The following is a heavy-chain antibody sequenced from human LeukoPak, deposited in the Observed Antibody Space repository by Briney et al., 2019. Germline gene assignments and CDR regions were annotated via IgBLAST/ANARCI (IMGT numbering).Heavy chain of an antibody. D-gene: IGHD5-18*01. Sequence: GGSLRLSCAASGFTFSSYGMHWVRQAPGKGLEWVAFIRYDGSNKYYADSVKGRFTISRDNSKNTLYLQMNSLRAEDTAVYYCARGGYSYAYYFDYWGQGTLVTVSS. J-gene: IGHJ4*02. CDR1: GFTFSSYG. CDR2: IRYDGSNK. V-gene: IGHV3-30*02. CDR3: ARGGYSYAYYFDY.